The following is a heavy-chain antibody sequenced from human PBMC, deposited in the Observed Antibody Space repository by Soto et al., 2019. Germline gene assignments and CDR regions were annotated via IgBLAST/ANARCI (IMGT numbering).Heavy chain of an antibody. J-gene: IGHJ6*02. CDR1: GFTFSVYA. CDR3: ASLGVGDWANYYYYYGMDV. D-gene: IGHD2-21*02. CDR2: VTANGGST. V-gene: IGHV3-23*01. Sequence: EVQLLESGGGFVQPGGSLRLSCAATGFTFSVYAMTWVRQAPGKGLEWVSAVTANGGSTYSADSVKSRFTISRDNSKNKLVQQMNSLRAEDKAVYYCASLGVGDWANYYYYYGMDVWGQGTTVTVSS.